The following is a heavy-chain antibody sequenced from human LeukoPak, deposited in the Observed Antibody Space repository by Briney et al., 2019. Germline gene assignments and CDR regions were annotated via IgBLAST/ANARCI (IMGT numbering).Heavy chain of an antibody. D-gene: IGHD3-3*01. J-gene: IGHJ4*02. CDR2: ISSDGSNK. CDR1: GFTFSNYA. CDR3: AKFGHYDFWSTTDYYFDY. Sequence: GGSLRLSCAASGFTFSNYAMHWVRQTPGKGLEWVAVISSDGSNKYYADSVKGRFIISRDNSKNTLDLQMNSLRAEDTAVYYCAKFGHYDFWSTTDYYFDYWGQGTLVTVSS. V-gene: IGHV3-30-3*02.